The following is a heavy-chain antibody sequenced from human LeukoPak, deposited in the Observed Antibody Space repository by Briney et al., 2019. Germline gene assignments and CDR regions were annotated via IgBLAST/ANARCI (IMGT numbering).Heavy chain of an antibody. V-gene: IGHV1-18*01. CDR3: ARDLRTYGAQEFGY. J-gene: IGHJ4*02. D-gene: IGHD4-17*01. CDR1: GYTITIYV. Sequence: ASVKVSCKPSGYTITIYVISWLRQAPVQWLECILWISAYNGNTIYAKMLMGTVTMTTGTSTSTEYMELRSLRSDDTAVYYCARDLRTYGAQEFGYWGQGTLVTVSS. CDR2: ISAYNGNT.